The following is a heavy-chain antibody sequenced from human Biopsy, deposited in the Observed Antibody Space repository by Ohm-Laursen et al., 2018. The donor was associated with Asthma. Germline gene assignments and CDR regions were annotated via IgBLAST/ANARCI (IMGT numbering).Heavy chain of an antibody. J-gene: IGHJ4*02. CDR2: IHHSGTS. CDR1: GDSITSGGCC. V-gene: IGHV4-31*03. CDR3: ARIPRRSGSYFVDY. D-gene: IGHD3-22*01. Sequence: TLSLTCTVSGDSITSGGCCWNWIRQHPGKGLEWIGYIHHSGTSYFNPSLKSRVFFSRDTSKNQFSLRLSSVTAADTAMYYCARIPRRSGSYFVDYWGQGTLVTVSS.